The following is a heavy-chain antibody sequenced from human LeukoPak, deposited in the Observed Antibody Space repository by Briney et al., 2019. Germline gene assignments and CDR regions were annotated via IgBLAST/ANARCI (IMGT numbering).Heavy chain of an antibody. J-gene: IGHJ4*02. Sequence: PGGSLRLSCAASGFTFSSYAMHWVRQAPGKGLEWVAVMSYDGSNKYYADSVKGRFTISRDNSKNTLYPQMNSLRAEDTAVYYCARDGQGWLMSIGSYYFDYWGQGTLVTVSS. V-gene: IGHV3-30-3*01. D-gene: IGHD2-15*01. CDR1: GFTFSSYA. CDR2: MSYDGSNK. CDR3: ARDGQGWLMSIGSYYFDY.